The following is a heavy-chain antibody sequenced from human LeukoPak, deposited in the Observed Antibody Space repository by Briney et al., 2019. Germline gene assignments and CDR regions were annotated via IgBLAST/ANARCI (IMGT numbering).Heavy chain of an antibody. CDR1: GFTFSSYG. V-gene: IGHV3-30*02. CDR3: ASGNYYDSSGYYFDY. J-gene: IGHJ4*02. CDR2: IRYDGSNK. Sequence: GGSLRLSCAASGFTFSSYGMHWVRQAPGKGLEWVAFIRYDGSNKYYADSVKGRFTISRDNSKNTLYLQMNSLRAEDTAVYYCASGNYYDSSGYYFDYWGQGTLVTVSS. D-gene: IGHD3-22*01.